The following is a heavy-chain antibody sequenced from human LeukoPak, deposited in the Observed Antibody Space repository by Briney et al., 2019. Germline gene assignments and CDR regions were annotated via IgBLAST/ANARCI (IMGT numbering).Heavy chain of an antibody. CDR1: GGSISSYY. CDR2: IYYSGST. V-gene: IGHV4-59*01. D-gene: IGHD4-17*01. Sequence: SETLSLTCTVSGGSISSYYWSWVRQPPGKGLEWIGYIYYSGSTNYNPSLKSRVTISVDTSKNQFSLKLSSVTAADTAVYYCARALYGDYENYFDYWGQGTLVTVSS. J-gene: IGHJ4*02. CDR3: ARALYGDYENYFDY.